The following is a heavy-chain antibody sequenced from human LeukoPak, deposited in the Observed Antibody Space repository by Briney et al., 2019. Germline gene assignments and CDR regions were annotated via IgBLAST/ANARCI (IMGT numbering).Heavy chain of an antibody. CDR2: INPNSGGT. CDR3: AREAVGATGDVDY. V-gene: IGHV1-2*02. J-gene: IGHJ4*02. CDR1: GYTFTGYY. Sequence: GASVKVSCQASGYTFTGYYMHWVRQAPGQGLAWMGWINPNSGGTNYAQKFQGRVTMTGDTSISTAYMELSRLRSDDTAVYYCAREAVGATGDVDYWGQGTLVTVSS. D-gene: IGHD1-26*01.